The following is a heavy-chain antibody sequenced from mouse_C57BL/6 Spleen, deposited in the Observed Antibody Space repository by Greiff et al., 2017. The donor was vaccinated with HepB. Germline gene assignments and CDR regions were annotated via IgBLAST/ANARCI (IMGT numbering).Heavy chain of an antibody. CDR3: ASRGRYFDV. CDR1: GYSITSGYY. CDR2: ISYDGSN. Sequence: ESGPGLVKPSQSLSLTCSVTGYSITSGYYWNWIRQFPGNKLEWMGYISYDGSNNYNPSLKNRISITRDTSKNQFFLKLKSVTTEDTATYYCASRGRYFDVWGTGTTVTVSS. J-gene: IGHJ1*03. V-gene: IGHV3-6*01.